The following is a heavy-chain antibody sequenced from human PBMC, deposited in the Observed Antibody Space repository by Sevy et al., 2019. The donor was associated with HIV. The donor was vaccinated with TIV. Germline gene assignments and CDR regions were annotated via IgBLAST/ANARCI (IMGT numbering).Heavy chain of an antibody. CDR1: GFTFSSYS. V-gene: IGHV3-48*02. Sequence: GGSLRLSCAASGFTFSSYSMNWVRQAPGKGLEWVSYISSSSSTIYYADSVKGRFTISRDNAKNSLYLQMNSLRDEDTAGYDGAGGPYYYDSSGYSFDYWGQGTLVTVSS. D-gene: IGHD3-22*01. J-gene: IGHJ4*02. CDR2: ISSSSSTI. CDR3: AGGPYYYDSSGYSFDY.